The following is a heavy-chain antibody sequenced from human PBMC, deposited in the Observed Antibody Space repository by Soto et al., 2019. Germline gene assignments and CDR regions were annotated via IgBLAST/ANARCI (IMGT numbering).Heavy chain of an antibody. Sequence: QVQLVQSGAEVKKPGASVRVSCKTSDYTFKNYGIIWVRQAPGQGLEWMGWISGYNGNTKYPQKFQGRVTLTTDTSTSTGYMELRGLRSDDTAVYYCARPFYVDHGSVDYWGQGTLVTVSS. CDR3: ARPFYVDHGSVDY. J-gene: IGHJ4*02. D-gene: IGHD3-16*01. V-gene: IGHV1-18*01. CDR2: ISGYNGNT. CDR1: DYTFKNYG.